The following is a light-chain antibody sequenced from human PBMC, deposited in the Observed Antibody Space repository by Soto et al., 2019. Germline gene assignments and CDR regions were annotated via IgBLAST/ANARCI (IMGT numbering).Light chain of an antibody. CDR3: QQYNNWPPFT. CDR2: GAS. J-gene: IGKJ3*01. V-gene: IGKV3-15*01. CDR1: QSVSSN. Sequence: EIVMTQSPATLSVSPGERATLSCGASQSVSSNLAWYQQKPGQAPRLLIYGASTRATVIPARFSGSGSGTEFTLTISSLQSEDFAVYYCQQYNNWPPFTFGPGTKVDIK.